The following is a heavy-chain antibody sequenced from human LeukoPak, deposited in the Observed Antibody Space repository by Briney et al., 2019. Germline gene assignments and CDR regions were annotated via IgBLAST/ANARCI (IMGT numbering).Heavy chain of an antibody. V-gene: IGHV3-21*04. J-gene: IGHJ4*02. Sequence: GGSLRLSCAASGFTFNSYAMSWVRQAPWERLQWVSGISDSGGNTYYADSVKGRFTISRDNAKNSLYLQMNSLRAEDTAVYYCARVRSTMIVVDLSGDFDYWGQGTLVTVSS. CDR3: ARVRSTMIVVDLSGDFDY. D-gene: IGHD3-22*01. CDR1: GFTFNSYA. CDR2: ISDSGGNT.